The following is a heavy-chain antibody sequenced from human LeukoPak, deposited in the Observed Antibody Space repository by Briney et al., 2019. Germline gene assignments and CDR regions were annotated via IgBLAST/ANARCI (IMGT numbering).Heavy chain of an antibody. J-gene: IGHJ4*02. CDR2: ISWNGGNI. CDR1: GFTFGDYA. D-gene: IGHD6-13*01. Sequence: GGSLRLSCAASGFTFGDYAMRWVRQAPGKGLEWVSGISWNGGNIDYADSMKGRFTISRDNAKDSLYLQMNSLRAEDTALYYCAKGTDSSSWYPFDHWGQGTLVTVSS. V-gene: IGHV3-9*01. CDR3: AKGTDSSSWYPFDH.